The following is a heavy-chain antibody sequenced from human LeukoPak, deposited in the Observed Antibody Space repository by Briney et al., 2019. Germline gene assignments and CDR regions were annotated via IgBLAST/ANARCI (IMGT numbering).Heavy chain of an antibody. D-gene: IGHD4-11*01. J-gene: IGHJ4*02. CDR3: ARATVTTICPTAHDY. V-gene: IGHV3-23*01. CDR2: ISGSGGTT. CDR1: GFTFISHA. Sequence: GGSLRLSCAASGFTFISHAMTWVRQAPGKGLEWVSAISGSGGTTYYADSVKGRFTISRDNSKNTLYLQMNSLRAEDTAVYYCARATVTTICPTAHDYWGQGTLVTVSS.